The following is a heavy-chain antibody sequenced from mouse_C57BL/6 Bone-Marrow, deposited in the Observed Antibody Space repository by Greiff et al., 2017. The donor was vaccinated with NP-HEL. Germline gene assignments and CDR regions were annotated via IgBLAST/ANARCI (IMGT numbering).Heavy chain of an antibody. Sequence: QVQLQQSGAELVRPGASVKLSCKASGYTFTDYYINWVKQRPGQGLEWIARIYPGSGNTYYNEKFKGKATLTAEKSSSTAYMQLSSLTSEDSAVYFCARRREAMDYGGQGTSVTVSS. CDR3: ARRREAMDY. V-gene: IGHV1-76*01. CDR1: GYTFTDYY. J-gene: IGHJ4*01. CDR2: IYPGSGNT.